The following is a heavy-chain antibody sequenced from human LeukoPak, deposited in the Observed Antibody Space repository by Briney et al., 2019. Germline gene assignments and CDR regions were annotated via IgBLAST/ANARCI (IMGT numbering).Heavy chain of an antibody. CDR1: GFTFSSYS. D-gene: IGHD1-1*01. CDR2: ISCSSSYI. J-gene: IGHJ6*02. V-gene: IGHV3-21*01. Sequence: PGGSLRLSCAASGFTFSSYSMNWVRQAPGKGLEWVSSISCSSSYIYYADSVKGRFTISRDNAKNSLYLQMNSLRAEDTAVYYCATYTNWVAGDVWGQGTSVSVSS. CDR3: ATYTNWVAGDV.